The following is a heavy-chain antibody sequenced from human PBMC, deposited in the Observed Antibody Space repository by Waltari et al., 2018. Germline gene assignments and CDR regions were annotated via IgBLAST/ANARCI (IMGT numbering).Heavy chain of an antibody. V-gene: IGHV1-69*13. Sequence: QVLLVQSGAGVKKPGSSVKVSCKASGGTFSSYAISWVRQAPGPGLECMGGIIPIFGTANYAQKFQGRVTITADESTSTAYMEMSSLRSEDTAVYYCARGNSGSYSAFDIWGQGTMVTVSS. D-gene: IGHD1-26*01. CDR2: IIPIFGTA. J-gene: IGHJ3*02. CDR3: ARGNSGSYSAFDI. CDR1: GGTFSSYA.